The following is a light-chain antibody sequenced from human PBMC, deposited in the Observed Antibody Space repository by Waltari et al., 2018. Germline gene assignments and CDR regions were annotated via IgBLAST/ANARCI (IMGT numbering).Light chain of an antibody. CDR1: QSIHDN. CDR3: QQYNVWPPLT. Sequence: EVVMTQSPATLSVSPGERVTLSCRASQSIHDNLAWYQHRPGQAPRLLIYGASTRAPDIPDRFVGGGSGTEVTLTIRGLQSEDSAVYYCQQYNVWPPLTFGGGTKVEIK. CDR2: GAS. V-gene: IGKV3-15*01. J-gene: IGKJ4*01.